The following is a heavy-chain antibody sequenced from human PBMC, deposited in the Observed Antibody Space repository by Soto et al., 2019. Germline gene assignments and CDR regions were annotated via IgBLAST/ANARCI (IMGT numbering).Heavy chain of an antibody. Sequence: ASVKVSCKACGCTFSSYAISWVRQAPGQGLEWMGGIIPIFGTANYAQKFQGRVTITADESTSTAYMELSSLRSEDTAVYYCARVRMVRGVITNAYFDYWGQGTLVTVSS. J-gene: IGHJ4*02. D-gene: IGHD3-10*01. CDR3: ARVRMVRGVITNAYFDY. CDR2: IIPIFGTA. V-gene: IGHV1-69*13. CDR1: GCTFSSYA.